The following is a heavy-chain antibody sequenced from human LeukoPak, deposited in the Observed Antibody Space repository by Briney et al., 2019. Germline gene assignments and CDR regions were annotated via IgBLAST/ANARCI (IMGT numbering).Heavy chain of an antibody. V-gene: IGHV4-59*01. D-gene: IGHD6-19*01. CDR3: ARVPNSGWYYFDY. J-gene: IGHJ4*02. CDR1: GGSISSYY. Sequence: PSETLSLTCTVSGGSISSYYWSWIRQPPGKGLEWTGYIYYSGSTSYNPSLKSRVTISVGTSKNQFSLKLSSVTAADTAVYYCARVPNSGWYYFDYWGQGTLVTVSS. CDR2: IYYSGST.